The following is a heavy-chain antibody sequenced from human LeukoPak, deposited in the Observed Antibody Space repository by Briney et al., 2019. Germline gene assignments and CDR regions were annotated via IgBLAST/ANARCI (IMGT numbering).Heavy chain of an antibody. CDR3: AKMTTMIRKGAFHL. V-gene: IGHV3-43*02. J-gene: IGHJ3*01. D-gene: IGHD5-24*01. CDR2: ISADGGGT. CDR1: GFTSGDYA. Sequence: RGSLRPSCAASGFTSGDYATHWVCQAPGKGLEWVSLISADGGGTYYADSVKGRFTISRDNSKKSLYLQMNSLRTDDSALYYCAKMTTMIRKGAFHLWEQGTMVTVSS.